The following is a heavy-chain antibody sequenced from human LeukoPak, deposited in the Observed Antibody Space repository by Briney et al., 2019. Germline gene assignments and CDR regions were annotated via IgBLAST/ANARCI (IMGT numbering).Heavy chain of an antibody. Sequence: GGSLRLSCAASGFTFSSYGMHSVRQAPDKGLEWVAVIRYDGSNKYYADSVKGRFTISRDNSKNTLYLQMNSLRAEDTAVYYCAKGGGGGSPSPYYYYMDVWGKGTTVTVSS. J-gene: IGHJ6*03. CDR3: AKGGGGGSPSPYYYYMDV. CDR1: GFTFSSYG. D-gene: IGHD2-15*01. V-gene: IGHV3-30*02. CDR2: IRYDGSNK.